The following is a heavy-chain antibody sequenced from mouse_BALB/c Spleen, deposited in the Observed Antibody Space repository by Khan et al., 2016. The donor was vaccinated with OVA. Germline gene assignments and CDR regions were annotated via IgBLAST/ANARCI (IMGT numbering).Heavy chain of an antibody. CDR2: ISYNGNT. V-gene: IGHV3-2*02. CDR1: GYSITPDYA. J-gene: IGHJ2*01. Sequence: EVELVESGPGLVKPSQSLSLTCTVTGYSITPDYAWNWIRQFPGNKLEWMGFISYNGNTKYNPSLKSRISITRDTSKNQFFLQLKSVTTEDTARYYCARVYGGDFDYWGQGTTLTVSS. CDR3: ARVYGGDFDY. D-gene: IGHD1-1*01.